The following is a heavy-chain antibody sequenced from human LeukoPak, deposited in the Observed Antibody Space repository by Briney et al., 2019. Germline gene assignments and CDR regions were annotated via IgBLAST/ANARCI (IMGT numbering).Heavy chain of an antibody. Sequence: PGGSLRLSCAASGFSFDDYAMHWVRQAPGKGLEWVSGMSWNSGSIGYADSVKGRFTISRDNAKNSLYLQMNSLRAEDTALYYCAKDTGSSWTGGFDIWGQGTMVTVSS. J-gene: IGHJ3*02. CDR1: GFSFDDYA. D-gene: IGHD6-13*01. V-gene: IGHV3-9*01. CDR2: MSWNSGSI. CDR3: AKDTGSSWTGGFDI.